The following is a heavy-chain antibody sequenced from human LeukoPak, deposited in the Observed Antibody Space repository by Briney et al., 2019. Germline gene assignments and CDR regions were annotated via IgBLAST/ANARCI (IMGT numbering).Heavy chain of an antibody. Sequence: PGGSLRLSCAASGFTFSIYNMHWVRQAPGKGLVWVSRINGDGTSTNYADAVKGRFTVSRDNAKNTLYLQMNSLRAEDTAVYYCAKDARREGVVMARVYYFDYWGQGTLVTVSS. CDR3: AKDARREGVVMARVYYFDY. CDR2: INGDGTST. CDR1: GFTFSIYN. J-gene: IGHJ4*02. D-gene: IGHD2-21*01. V-gene: IGHV3-74*01.